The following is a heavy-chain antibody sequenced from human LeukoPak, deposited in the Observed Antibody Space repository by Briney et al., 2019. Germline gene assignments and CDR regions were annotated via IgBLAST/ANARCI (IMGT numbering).Heavy chain of an antibody. V-gene: IGHV3-7*01. CDR3: ASRRCSSTSCYRYYYMDV. J-gene: IGHJ6*03. CDR2: IKQDGSEK. CDR1: GFTFSSYW. D-gene: IGHD2-2*01. Sequence: GGSLRLSCAASGFTFSSYWMSWVRQAPGKGLEWVANIKQDGSEKYYVDSVKGRFTISRDNAKNSLYLQMNSLRAEDTAVYYCASRRCSSTSCYRYYYMDVWGKGTTVTVSS.